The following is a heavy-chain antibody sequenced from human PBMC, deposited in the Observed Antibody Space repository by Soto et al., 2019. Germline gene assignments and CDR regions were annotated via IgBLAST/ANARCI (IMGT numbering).Heavy chain of an antibody. V-gene: IGHV1-18*04. CDR2: ISAYNGNT. J-gene: IGHJ6*02. CDR3: ARDESSYCGGDCYDYYYYGMDV. D-gene: IGHD2-21*02. Sequence: GASVKVSCKASGYTFTSYGISWVRQAPGQGLEWMGWISAYNGNTNYAQKLQGRVTMTTDTSTSTAYMELRSLRSDDTAVYYCARDESSYCGGDCYDYYYYGMDVWGQGTTVTVSS. CDR1: GYTFTSYG.